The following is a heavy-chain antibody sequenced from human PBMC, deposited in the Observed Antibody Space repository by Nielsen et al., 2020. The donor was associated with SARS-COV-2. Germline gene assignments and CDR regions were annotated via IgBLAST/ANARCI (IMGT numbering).Heavy chain of an antibody. V-gene: IGHV4-59*13. D-gene: IGHD5-18*01. Sequence: GSLRLSCTVSGGSISSYYWSWIRQPPGKGLEWIGYIYYSGSTNYNPSLKSRVTIPVDTSKNQFSLKLSSVTAADTAVYYCARVLLGDTAPGIRWAYGMDVWGQGTTVTVSS. CDR1: GGSISSYY. J-gene: IGHJ6*02. CDR3: ARVLLGDTAPGIRWAYGMDV. CDR2: IYYSGST.